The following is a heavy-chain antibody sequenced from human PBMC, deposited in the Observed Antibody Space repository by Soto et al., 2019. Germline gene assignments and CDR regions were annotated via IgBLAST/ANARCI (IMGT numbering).Heavy chain of an antibody. CDR1: GFTFSSYA. V-gene: IGHV3-23*01. CDR3: LKGAMIVVVISYFDY. D-gene: IGHD3-22*01. Sequence: EVQLLESGGGLVQPGGSLRLSCAASGFTFSSYAMSWVRQAPGKGLEWVSAISGSGGSTYYADSVKGRFTISRDNSKKTLYLQMNSLRAEDTAVYYYLKGAMIVVVISYFDYWGQGTLVTVSS. CDR2: ISGSGGST. J-gene: IGHJ4*02.